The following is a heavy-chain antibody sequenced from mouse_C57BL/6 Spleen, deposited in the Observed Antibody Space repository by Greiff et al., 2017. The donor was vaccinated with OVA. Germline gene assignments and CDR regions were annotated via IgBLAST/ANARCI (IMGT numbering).Heavy chain of an antibody. V-gene: IGHV1-74*01. CDR3: AIGAYYSNYYAMDY. Sequence: QVQLKQPGAELVKPGASVKVSCKASGYTFTSYWMHWVKQRPGQGLEWIGRIHPSDSDTNYNQKFKGQATLTVDKSSSTSYMQLSSLTSEDSAVYYCAIGAYYSNYYAMDYWGQGTSVTVSS. CDR2: IHPSDSDT. D-gene: IGHD2-5*01. J-gene: IGHJ4*01. CDR1: GYTFTSYW.